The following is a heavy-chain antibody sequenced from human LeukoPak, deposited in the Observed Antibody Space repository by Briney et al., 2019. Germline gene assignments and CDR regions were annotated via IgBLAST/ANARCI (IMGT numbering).Heavy chain of an antibody. J-gene: IGHJ6*03. CDR3: ARRRVGYSSSFDYYYYYMDV. CDR2: IIPILGIA. D-gene: IGHD6-13*01. Sequence: SVKVSCKASGGTFSSYAISWVRQAPGQGLEWMGRIIPILGIANYAQKFQGRVTITADKSTSTAYMELSSLRSEDTAVYYCARRRVGYSSSFDYYYYYMDVWGKGTTVTVSS. CDR1: GGTFSSYA. V-gene: IGHV1-69*04.